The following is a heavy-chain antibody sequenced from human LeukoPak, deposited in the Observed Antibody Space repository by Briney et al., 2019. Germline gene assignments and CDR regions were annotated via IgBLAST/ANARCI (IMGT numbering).Heavy chain of an antibody. CDR2: IYYGGST. D-gene: IGHD6-19*01. CDR3: ARDGRIAVAGFYYYYGMDV. Sequence: SETLSLTCTVSGGSISTYYWSWIRQPPGKGLEWIGYIYYGGSTNYNPSLKSRVTISVDTSKNQFSLKLSSVTAADTAMYYCARDGRIAVAGFYYYYGMDVWGQGTLVTVSS. J-gene: IGHJ6*02. V-gene: IGHV4-59*01. CDR1: GGSISTYY.